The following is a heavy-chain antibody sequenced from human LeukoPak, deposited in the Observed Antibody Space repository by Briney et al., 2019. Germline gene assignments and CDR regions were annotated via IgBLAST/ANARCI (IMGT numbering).Heavy chain of an antibody. CDR2: VKSNPDGGTA. CDR3: STAVNGSYFD. V-gene: IGHV3-15*01. J-gene: IGHJ1*01. CDR1: GFTFTYAW. Sequence: GGSLRLSCAASGFTFTYAWMTWVRQAPGKGLEGVGRVKSNPDGGTADYAAPVKGRFTISRDDSRNTLYLQMNNLEIDDTAVYFCSTAVNGSYFDWGQGTLVIVSS. D-gene: IGHD1-26*01.